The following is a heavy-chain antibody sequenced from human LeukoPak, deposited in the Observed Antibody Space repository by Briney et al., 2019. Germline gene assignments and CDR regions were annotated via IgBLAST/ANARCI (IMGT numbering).Heavy chain of an antibody. CDR2: IYSGGST. CDR1: GFTVSSNY. J-gene: IGHJ2*01. CDR3: ARDGGYGSYVSPSNRYFDL. Sequence: GGSLRLSCAASGFTVSSNYMSWVRQAPGKGLEWVSVIYSGGSTYYADSVKGRFTISRDNSKNTLYLQMNNLRAEDTAVYYCARDGGYGSYVSPSNRYFDLWGRGTLVTVSS. D-gene: IGHD1-26*01. V-gene: IGHV3-53*01.